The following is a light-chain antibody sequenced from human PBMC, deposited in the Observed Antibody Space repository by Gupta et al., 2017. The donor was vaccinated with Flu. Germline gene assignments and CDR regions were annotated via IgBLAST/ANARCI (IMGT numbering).Light chain of an antibody. J-gene: IGLJ1*01. CDR1: ISDIGGYNL. V-gene: IGLV2-8*01. CDR3: SAYAGANNVYV. CDR2: EVN. Sequence: QSALPQPPSAPGTPGQSVTIACTGTISDIGGYNLVSWYQQYPGKVPKLMIYEVNKRPSGVPDRFSGSKSGNTASLTVSRLQAEDEADYYCSAYAGANNVYVFGTGTKVTVL.